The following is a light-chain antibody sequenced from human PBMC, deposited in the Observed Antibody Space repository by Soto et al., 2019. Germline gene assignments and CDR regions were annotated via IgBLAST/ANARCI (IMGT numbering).Light chain of an antibody. CDR3: HHYET. CDR1: QSVSSS. V-gene: IGKV3D-15*01. J-gene: IGKJ1*01. Sequence: EIVMTQSPATLSVSPGERATLSCRASQSVSSSVAWYQQKPGQAPRLLMYGASIRAAGVPDRFSGSGSGTEFTLTISRLEHEDVTVYYCHHYETFGQGTKVDIK. CDR2: GAS.